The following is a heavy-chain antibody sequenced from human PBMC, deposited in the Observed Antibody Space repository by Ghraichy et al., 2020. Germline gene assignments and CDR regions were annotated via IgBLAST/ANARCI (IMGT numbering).Heavy chain of an antibody. Sequence: GWSLRLSCTASGFLFRNYHMSWVRQAPGKGLEWVSGISTNGGSTNYADSVKGRFTISRDNSKNTLYLQMDSLRTDDTAMYYCAKVPQWLVVYFFDHWGPGTLVTVSS. D-gene: IGHD6-19*01. CDR2: ISTNGGST. V-gene: IGHV3-23*01. CDR3: AKVPQWLVVYFFDH. J-gene: IGHJ4*02. CDR1: GFLFRNYH.